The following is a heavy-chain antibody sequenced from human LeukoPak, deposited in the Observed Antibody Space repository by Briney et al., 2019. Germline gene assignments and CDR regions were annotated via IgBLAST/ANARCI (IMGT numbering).Heavy chain of an antibody. J-gene: IGHJ5*02. Sequence: ASVKVSCKASGYTFTGYYMHWVRQAPGQGLEWMGWINPNSGGTNYAQKFQGRVTMTRDTSISTAYMEPSRLRSDDTAVYYCARDRRYCSSTSCPNWFDPWGQGTLVTVSS. CDR2: INPNSGGT. V-gene: IGHV1-2*02. D-gene: IGHD2-2*01. CDR1: GYTFTGYY. CDR3: ARDRRYCSSTSCPNWFDP.